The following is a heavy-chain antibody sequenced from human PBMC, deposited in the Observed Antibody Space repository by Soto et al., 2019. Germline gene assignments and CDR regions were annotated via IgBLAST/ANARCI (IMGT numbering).Heavy chain of an antibody. D-gene: IGHD3-9*01. Sequence: PGGSLRLSCGASGFTFSRYWMSWVRQAPGKGLEWVAFVDQDGGETHYADSVKGRFTLSRDNAKSSVFLEMKSLRVEDTAMYFCARTILIRYFDNWVQGTQVPVSS. J-gene: IGHJ4*02. CDR2: VDQDGGET. CDR3: ARTILIRYFDN. CDR1: GFTFSRYW. V-gene: IGHV3-7*03.